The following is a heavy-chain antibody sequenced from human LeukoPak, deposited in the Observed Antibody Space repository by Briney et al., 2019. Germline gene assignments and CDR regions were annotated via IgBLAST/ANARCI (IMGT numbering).Heavy chain of an antibody. V-gene: IGHV4-30-4*01. CDR2: IYYSGST. CDR3: ARGSVGATRYNWFDP. CDR1: GGSISSGDYY. Sequence: SQTLSLTCTVSGGSISSGDYYWSWIRQPPGKGLEWIAYIYYSGSTYYNPSLKSRVTISVDTSKNQFSLKLSSVTAADTAVYYCARGSVGATRYNWFDPWGQGTLVTVSS. J-gene: IGHJ5*02. D-gene: IGHD1-26*01.